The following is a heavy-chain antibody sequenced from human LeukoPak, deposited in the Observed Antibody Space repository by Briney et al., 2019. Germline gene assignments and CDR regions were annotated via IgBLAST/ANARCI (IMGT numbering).Heavy chain of an antibody. CDR2: ISSNSDNT. Sequence: GASVNVSCKATGYTFTSYGISWVRQAPGQGLEWMGWISSNSDNTNYAQKLQGRVTMTTDTSTSTAYMELRSLRSDDTALCFCARDWGSIKVIADYWGQGTLVTVSS. V-gene: IGHV1-18*01. CDR1: GYTFTSYG. J-gene: IGHJ4*02. CDR3: ARDWGSIKVIADY. D-gene: IGHD7-27*01.